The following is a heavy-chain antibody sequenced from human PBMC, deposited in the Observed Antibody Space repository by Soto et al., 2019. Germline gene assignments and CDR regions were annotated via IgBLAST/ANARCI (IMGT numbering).Heavy chain of an antibody. CDR3: ARVPGSLDP. D-gene: IGHD3-10*01. Sequence: ASVKVSCKASGYTFTSYYMHWVRQAPGQGLEWMGIINPSGGNKGYAQKFQGRVTMTMDTSITTAYMELNSLTSDDTAVYYCARVPGSLDPWGQGTLVTVSS. CDR1: GYTFTSYY. V-gene: IGHV1-46*01. J-gene: IGHJ5*02. CDR2: INPSGGNK.